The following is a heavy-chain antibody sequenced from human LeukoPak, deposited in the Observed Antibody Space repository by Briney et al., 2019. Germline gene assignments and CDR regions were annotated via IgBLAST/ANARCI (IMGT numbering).Heavy chain of an antibody. CDR3: ARILDFAMYYFDY. CDR1: GYTFTGYY. J-gene: IGHJ4*02. D-gene: IGHD3/OR15-3a*01. Sequence: GASVKVSCKASGYTFTGYYMHWVRQAPGQGLEWMGWINPNSGGTNYVQKFQGRVTMTRDTSISTAYMELSRLRSDDTAVYYCARILDFAMYYFDYWGQGTLVTVSS. V-gene: IGHV1-2*02. CDR2: INPNSGGT.